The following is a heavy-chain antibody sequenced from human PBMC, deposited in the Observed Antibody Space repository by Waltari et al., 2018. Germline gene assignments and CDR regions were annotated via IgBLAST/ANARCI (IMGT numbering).Heavy chain of an antibody. J-gene: IGHJ3*02. D-gene: IGHD3-16*02. CDR3: ARERDYVWGSYRYVDAFDI. CDR1: GGTFSSYA. Sequence: QVQLVQSGAEVKKPGSSVKVSCKASGGTFSSYAISWVRQAPGQGLEWMGGIIPIFGTANYAQKFQGRVTITADKSTSTAYMELSSLRSEDTAVYYCARERDYVWGSYRYVDAFDIWGQGTMVTVSS. CDR2: IIPIFGTA. V-gene: IGHV1-69*14.